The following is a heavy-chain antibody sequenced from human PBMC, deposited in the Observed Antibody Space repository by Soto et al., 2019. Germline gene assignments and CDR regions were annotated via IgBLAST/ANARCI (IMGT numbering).Heavy chain of an antibody. J-gene: IGHJ4*02. CDR2: INAGNGNT. CDR1: GYTFASYA. D-gene: IGHD2-8*01. Sequence: ASVKVSCKASGYTFASYAMHWVREAPGQRLEWMGWINAGNGNTKYSQKFQGRVTITRDTSASTAYMELSSLRSEDTAVYYCARDRIGYCTNGVCYDMTNWGQGTLVTVSS. CDR3: ARDRIGYCTNGVCYDMTN. V-gene: IGHV1-3*01.